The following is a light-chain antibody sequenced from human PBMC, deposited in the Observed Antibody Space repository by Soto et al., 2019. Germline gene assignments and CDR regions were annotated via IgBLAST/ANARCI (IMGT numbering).Light chain of an antibody. Sequence: DVVLTQSPLSLPATLGQPASISCRSSQSLVSSDGYIYLNWFQQRRGQSPRRLIYKVSKRNADVPDRVSGSGSGTEFALEISRVEADVVAYYYCVHGTHWITFGQGTRLEIE. J-gene: IGKJ5*01. CDR1: QSLVSSDGYIY. V-gene: IGKV2-30*01. CDR2: KVS. CDR3: VHGTHWIT.